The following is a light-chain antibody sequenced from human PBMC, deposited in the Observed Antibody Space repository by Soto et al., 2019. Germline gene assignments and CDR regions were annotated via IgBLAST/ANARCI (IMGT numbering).Light chain of an antibody. CDR3: SSYTSTSTI. CDR1: SSDVGGYNY. CDR2: DVS. J-gene: IGLJ1*01. V-gene: IGLV2-14*01. Sequence: QSVLTQPASVSGSPGQSITISCTGTSSDVGGYNYVSWYQQHPGKAPKLMIYDVSNRPSGVSNRFSGSKSGNTASLTISGLQAEDEAAYSCSSYTSTSTIFRTRTKLTVL.